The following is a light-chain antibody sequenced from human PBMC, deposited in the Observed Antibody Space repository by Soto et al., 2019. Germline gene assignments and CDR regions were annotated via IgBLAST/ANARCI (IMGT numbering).Light chain of an antibody. CDR2: GAS. Sequence: EIVMTQSPATLSVSPGERATLSCRASQSISSSLAWYQQKPGQAPRLLIHGASTRATSNPGRFSGSGSGAEFTLTISSPQSEDFALYYCQQYYDWPPTFGQGTKVDIK. V-gene: IGKV3-15*01. CDR1: QSISSS. CDR3: QQYYDWPPT. J-gene: IGKJ1*01.